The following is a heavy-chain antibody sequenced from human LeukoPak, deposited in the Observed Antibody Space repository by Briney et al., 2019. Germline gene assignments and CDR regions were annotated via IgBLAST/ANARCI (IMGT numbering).Heavy chain of an antibody. CDR1: GGSFSGYY. CDR2: INHSGST. V-gene: IGHV4-34*01. J-gene: IGHJ4*02. CDR3: ARGRRGYSYGPGSGSFDY. D-gene: IGHD5-18*01. Sequence: PSETLSLTCAVYGGSFSGYYWSWIRQPPGKGLEWIGEINHSGSTNYNPSLKSRVTISVDTSKNQFSLKLSPVTAADTAVYYCARGRRGYSYGPGSGSFDYWGQGTLVTVSS.